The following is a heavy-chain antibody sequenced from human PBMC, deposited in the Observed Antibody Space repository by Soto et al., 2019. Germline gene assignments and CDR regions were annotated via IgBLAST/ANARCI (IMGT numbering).Heavy chain of an antibody. Sequence: QVQLQESGPGLVKPSQTLSLTCTVSGGSISSGGYYWSWIRQHPGKGLEWIGYIYYSGSTYYNPSLKSRVTISVDTSKNQFSLKLSSVTAADTVVYYCARYTAMVTGAFDIWGQGTMVTVSS. V-gene: IGHV4-31*03. CDR2: IYYSGST. CDR1: GGSISSGGYY. D-gene: IGHD5-18*01. J-gene: IGHJ3*02. CDR3: ARYTAMVTGAFDI.